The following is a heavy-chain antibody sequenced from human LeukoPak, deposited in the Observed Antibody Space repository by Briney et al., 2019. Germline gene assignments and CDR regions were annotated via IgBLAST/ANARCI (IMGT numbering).Heavy chain of an antibody. CDR2: IYYSGST. CDR3: ARWVPQSNAFDI. Sequence: PSETLSLTCTVSGGSISSSSYYWGWIRQPPGKGLEWIGSIYYSGSTYYNPPLKSRVTISVDTSKNQFSLKLSSVTAADTAVYYCARWVPQSNAFDIWGQGTMVTVSS. V-gene: IGHV4-39*01. CDR1: GGSISSSSYY. J-gene: IGHJ3*02.